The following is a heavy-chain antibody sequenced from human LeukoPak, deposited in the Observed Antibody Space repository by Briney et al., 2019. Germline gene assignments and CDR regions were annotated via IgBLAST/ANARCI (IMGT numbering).Heavy chain of an antibody. J-gene: IGHJ6*03. CDR3: AREYSSSSSTGYYYYYYMDV. CDR1: GGTFSSYT. CDR2: IIPIFSTA. D-gene: IGHD6-6*01. Sequence: GASVKVSCKASGGTFSSYTISWVRQAPGQGLEWMGGIIPIFSTADYAQKFQGRVTITADESTSTAYMELSSLRSEDTAVYYCAREYSSSSSTGYYYYYYMDVWGKGTTVTVSS. V-gene: IGHV1-69*13.